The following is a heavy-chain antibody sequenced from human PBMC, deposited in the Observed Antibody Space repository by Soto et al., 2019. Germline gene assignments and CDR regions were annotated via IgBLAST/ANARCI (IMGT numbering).Heavy chain of an antibody. J-gene: IGHJ6*02. CDR3: ARGDATKLGVPNYYGMDV. CDR1: GGSLTNYG. V-gene: IGHV1-69*12. CDR2: IIPVFGTA. Sequence: QVQLVQSGAEVKKPGSSVKVSCKASGGSLTNYGVSWVRQAPGQGLEWMGGIIPVFGTANYAQKFQGRVTIAADESKSTVFRDVRSLRSEDTAVYYCARGDATKLGVPNYYGMDVWGQGTTVTVSS. D-gene: IGHD1-26*01.